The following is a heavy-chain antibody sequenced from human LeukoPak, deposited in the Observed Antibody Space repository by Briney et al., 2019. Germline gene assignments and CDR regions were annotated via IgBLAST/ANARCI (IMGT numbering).Heavy chain of an antibody. D-gene: IGHD3-10*01. J-gene: IGHJ5*02. CDR2: INRRGNT. V-gene: IGHV4-34*01. CDR1: GGSLSGTFSSYF. Sequence: PSETLSLTCVVSGGSLSGTFSSYFSTWIRQPPGKGLEWIGEINRRGNTNYNPSLKSRVTMSVDTSKNDLSLELTSLTAADTAVYYCARSYYGSGSYYNWFDPWGQGTLVTVSS. CDR3: ARSYYGSGSYYNWFDP.